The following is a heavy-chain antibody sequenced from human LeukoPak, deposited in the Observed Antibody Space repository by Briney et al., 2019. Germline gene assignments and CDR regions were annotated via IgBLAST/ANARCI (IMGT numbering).Heavy chain of an antibody. CDR1: GGLISRIEYY. J-gene: IGHJ4*02. V-gene: IGHV4-30-4*01. Sequence: PSQTLSLTCTVSGGLISRIEYYWGWVQQSPVKGLEWLGHIYHTGTTLYSPHLNNRPTVSVDSSKNQFSLTLNSVTAADTAVYYCASVSVWELATHTGGSFDYWGRGILVTVSS. CDR3: ASVSVWELATHTGGSFDY. D-gene: IGHD1-26*01. CDR2: IYHTGTT.